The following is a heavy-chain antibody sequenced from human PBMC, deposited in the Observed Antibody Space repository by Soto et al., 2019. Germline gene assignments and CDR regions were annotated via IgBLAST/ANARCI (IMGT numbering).Heavy chain of an antibody. Sequence: EVQLVESGGGLVQPGGSLRLSCVDSGVDFSSHWMHWVRQVPGKGLVWVSRINADVSGTAYADSVRGRFTISRDNAKSTLYLEMNSLRAEDTAVYYCVREGPYDLSGLYQYYYYGMDVWGQGTTVTVSS. J-gene: IGHJ6*01. CDR1: GVDFSSHW. CDR2: INADVSGT. D-gene: IGHD5-12*01. CDR3: VREGPYDLSGLYQYYYYGMDV. V-gene: IGHV3-74*03.